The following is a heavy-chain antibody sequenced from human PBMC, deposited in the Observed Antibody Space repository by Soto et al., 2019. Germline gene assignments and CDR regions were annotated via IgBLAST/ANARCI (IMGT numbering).Heavy chain of an antibody. CDR2: IYSGGST. J-gene: IGHJ3*02. CDR3: ASYSSGWPVRGNDAFDI. Sequence: GGSLRLSCAASGFTVSSNYMSWVRQAPGKGLEWVSVIYSGGSTYYADSVKGRFTISRDNSKNTLYLQMNSLRAEDTAVYYCASYSSGWPVRGNDAFDIWGQGTMVTVSS. CDR1: GFTVSSNY. V-gene: IGHV3-66*01. D-gene: IGHD6-19*01.